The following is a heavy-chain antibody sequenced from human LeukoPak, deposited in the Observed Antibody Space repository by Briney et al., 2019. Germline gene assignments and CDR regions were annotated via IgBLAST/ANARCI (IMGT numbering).Heavy chain of an antibody. CDR3: ARDPSAVPTAVNWFDP. CDR2: ISSTSTYI. V-gene: IGHV3-21*06. D-gene: IGHD2-2*01. J-gene: IGHJ5*02. CDR1: GFSFSRYS. Sequence: GGSLRLSCVPSGFSFSRYSMNWVRQAPGKGLEWVSSISSTSTYIYYTDSMKGRFTISRDNDKNSLYLQMDSLRVEDTAVYYCARDPSAVPTAVNWFDPWGQGTLVTVSS.